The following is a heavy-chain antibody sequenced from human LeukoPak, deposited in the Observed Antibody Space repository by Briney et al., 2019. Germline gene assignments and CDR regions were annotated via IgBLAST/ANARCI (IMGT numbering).Heavy chain of an antibody. CDR3: ARDRSGYSGYDFFDY. Sequence: PGGSLRLSCAASGFTFSPYSMCWVRQAPGKGLEWVSCISSSNSYIYYADSVKGRFTISRDNAKNSLYLQMNSLRAEDTAVYYCARDRSGYSGYDFFDYWGQGALVTVSS. D-gene: IGHD5-12*01. CDR1: GFTFSPYS. J-gene: IGHJ4*02. V-gene: IGHV3-21*01. CDR2: ISSSNSYI.